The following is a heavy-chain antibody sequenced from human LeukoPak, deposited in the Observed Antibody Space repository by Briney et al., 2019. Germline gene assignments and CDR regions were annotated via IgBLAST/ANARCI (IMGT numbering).Heavy chain of an antibody. CDR1: GVSISSYY. V-gene: IGHV4-59*08. CDR3: ARHPTGRDGYNYRAFDI. J-gene: IGHJ3*02. CDR2: IYYSGST. D-gene: IGHD5-24*01. Sequence: SETLSLTCTVSGVSISSYYWSWIRQPPGKGLEWIGYIYYSGSTNYNPSLKSRVTISVDTSKNQFSLKLSSVTAADTAVYYCARHPTGRDGYNYRAFDIWGQGTMVTVSS.